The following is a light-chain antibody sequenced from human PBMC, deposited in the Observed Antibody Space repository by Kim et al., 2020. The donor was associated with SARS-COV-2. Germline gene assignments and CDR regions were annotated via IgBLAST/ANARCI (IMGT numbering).Light chain of an antibody. J-gene: IGLJ2*01. CDR3: AAWDDSLNGHVV. Sequence: QSVLTQPTSASGTPGQRVTISCSGSSSNIGSNAVNWYQQLPGTAPKLLIYNNNQRPSGVPDRFSGSKSDTSASLAISGLQSEDEADYYCAAWDDSLNGHVVFGGGTQLTVL. V-gene: IGLV1-44*01. CDR2: NNN. CDR1: SSNIGSNA.